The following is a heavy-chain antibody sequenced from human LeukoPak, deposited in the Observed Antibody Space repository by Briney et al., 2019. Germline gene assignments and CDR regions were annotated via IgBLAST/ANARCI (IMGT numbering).Heavy chain of an antibody. CDR2: ISYDGSNK. CDR1: GFTFSSYG. Sequence: QPGGSLRLSCAASGFTFSSYGMHWVRQAPGKGLEWVAVISYDGSNKYYADSVKGRFTISRDNSKNTLYLQMNSLRAEDTAVYYCARDPSWIFGVAWGQGTLVTVSS. D-gene: IGHD3-3*01. CDR3: ARDPSWIFGVA. J-gene: IGHJ5*02. V-gene: IGHV3-30*03.